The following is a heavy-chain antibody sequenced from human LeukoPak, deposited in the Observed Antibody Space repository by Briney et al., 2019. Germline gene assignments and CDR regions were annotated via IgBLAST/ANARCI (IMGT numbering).Heavy chain of an antibody. V-gene: IGHV1-46*01. J-gene: IGHJ5*02. CDR3: ARADSGGDGSGYKWFDP. D-gene: IGHD3-22*01. CDR2: INPSGGRT. Sequence: ASVKVSCKVSGYTLTELSMHWVRQAPGQGLEWMGIINPSGGRTSYAQKFQGRVTMTRDTSTSTVYMELSSLRFEDTAVYYCARADSGGDGSGYKWFDPWGQGTLVTVSS. CDR1: GYTLTELS.